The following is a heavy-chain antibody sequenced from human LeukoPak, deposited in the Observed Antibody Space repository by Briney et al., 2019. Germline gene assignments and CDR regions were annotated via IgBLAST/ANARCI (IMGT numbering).Heavy chain of an antibody. CDR2: INPNSGGT. Sequence: GASVKVSCKASGYTFTGYYMNWVRQAPGQGLEWMGWINPNSGGTNYAQKFQGRVTMTRDTSISTAYMELSRLRSDDTAVYYCRADRYGDYGDYIDYWGQGTLVTVSS. CDR3: RADRYGDYGDYIDY. J-gene: IGHJ4*02. CDR1: GYTFTGYY. D-gene: IGHD4-17*01. V-gene: IGHV1-2*02.